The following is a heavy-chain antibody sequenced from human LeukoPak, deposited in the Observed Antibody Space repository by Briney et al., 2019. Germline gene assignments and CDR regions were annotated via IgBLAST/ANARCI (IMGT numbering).Heavy chain of an antibody. CDR3: ARGNPASYYYYYGMDV. V-gene: IGHV4-59*01. CDR1: GGSISSYY. CDR2: IYYSGST. Sequence: SETLSLTCTVSGGSISSYYWSWIRQPPGKGLEWIGYIYYSGSTNYNPSLKSRVTISVDTSKNQFSLKLSSVTAADTAVYYCARGNPASYYYYYGMDVWAKGPRSPSP. J-gene: IGHJ6*02.